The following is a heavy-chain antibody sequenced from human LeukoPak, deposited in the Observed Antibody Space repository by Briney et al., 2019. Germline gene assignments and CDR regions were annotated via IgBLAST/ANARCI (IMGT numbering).Heavy chain of an antibody. D-gene: IGHD5-24*01. CDR1: GFTFSSYG. Sequence: PGGTLRLSCVVSGFTFSSYGMSWVRQAPGKGLEGVGFIRSKAYGGTTEYAASVKGRFTISRDDSKSIAYLQMNSLKTEDTAVYYCTRTIEGAFDIWGQGTMVTVSS. J-gene: IGHJ3*02. V-gene: IGHV3-49*04. CDR3: TRTIEGAFDI. CDR2: IRSKAYGGTT.